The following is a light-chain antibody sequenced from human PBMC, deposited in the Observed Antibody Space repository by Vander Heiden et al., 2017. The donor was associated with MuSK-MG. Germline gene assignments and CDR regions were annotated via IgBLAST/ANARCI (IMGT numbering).Light chain of an antibody. CDR1: QSVSSSY. Sequence: EVVLRQSPGTLSVFAGERATLSCRASQSVSSSYLAWYQQKPGQAPRLLIYGAASRATGIPDRCSGSWSVTDCTLTISRLEPEDFAVYYCQQYGSSWTFGQGTKVEIK. V-gene: IGKV3-20*01. CDR3: QQYGSSWT. J-gene: IGKJ1*01. CDR2: GAA.